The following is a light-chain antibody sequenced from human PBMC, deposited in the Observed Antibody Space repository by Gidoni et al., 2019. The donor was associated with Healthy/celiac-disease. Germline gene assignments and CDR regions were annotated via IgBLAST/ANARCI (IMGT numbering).Light chain of an antibody. J-gene: IGKJ5*01. CDR3: QQLNSYPPIT. Sequence: DIQLTQSPSFLSASVGDRVTITCRASQGISSYLAWYQQKPGKDPKILIYAASTLQRGVPSRFSGSGSGTEFTLTISSLQPEEFATYYCQQLNSYPPITFGQXTRLEIK. V-gene: IGKV1-9*01. CDR2: AAS. CDR1: QGISSY.